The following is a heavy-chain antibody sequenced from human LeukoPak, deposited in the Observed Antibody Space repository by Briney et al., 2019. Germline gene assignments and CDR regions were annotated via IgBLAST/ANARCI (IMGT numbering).Heavy chain of an antibody. CDR3: AKWDSSSL. Sequence: PGRSLRLSCAASGFTFSSYGMHWVRQAPGKGLEWVAVISYDGSNKYYADSVKGRFTISRDNSKNTLYLQMNSLRAEDTAVYYCAKWDSSSLWGQGTMVTVSS. CDR2: ISYDGSNK. J-gene: IGHJ3*01. D-gene: IGHD6-13*01. V-gene: IGHV3-30*18. CDR1: GFTFSSYG.